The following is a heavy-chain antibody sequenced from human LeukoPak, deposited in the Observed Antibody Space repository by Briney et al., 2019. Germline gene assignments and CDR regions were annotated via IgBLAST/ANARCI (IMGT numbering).Heavy chain of an antibody. Sequence: GGSLTLSCAASGFTFSSYSMNWVRQAPGKGLEWVSPISSSRSYIYYAASVKGRFTISRDNSKNTLYLQMKSLRAEDTAVYYCARTDETAPAEDFQHWGQGTLVTVSS. CDR3: ARTDETAPAEDFQH. CDR2: ISSSRSYI. D-gene: IGHD2-21*02. CDR1: GFTFSSYS. V-gene: IGHV3-21*04. J-gene: IGHJ1*01.